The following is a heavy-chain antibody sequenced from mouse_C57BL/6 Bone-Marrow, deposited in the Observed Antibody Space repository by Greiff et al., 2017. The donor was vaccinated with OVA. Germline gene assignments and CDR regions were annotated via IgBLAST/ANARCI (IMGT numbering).Heavy chain of an antibody. CDR3: ARDIDYYGSSYRNARDY. D-gene: IGHD1-1*01. V-gene: IGHV1-52*01. J-gene: IGHJ4*01. CDR1: GYTFTSYW. Sequence: QVQLKQPGAELVRPGSSVKLSCKASGYTFTSYWMHWVKQRPIQGLEWIGNIDPSDSETHYNQKFKDKATLTVDKSSSTAYMQLSSLISEDSAVYYCARDIDYYGSSYRNARDYWGQGTSVTVSS. CDR2: IDPSDSET.